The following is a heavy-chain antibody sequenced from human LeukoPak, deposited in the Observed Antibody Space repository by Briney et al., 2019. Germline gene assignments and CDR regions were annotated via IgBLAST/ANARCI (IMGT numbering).Heavy chain of an antibody. D-gene: IGHD3-10*01. V-gene: IGHV3-48*01. CDR2: ITGSGTII. CDR3: ARPRFPYYRLSGPDYYYMDV. J-gene: IGHJ6*03. Sequence: GGSLRLSCAASGFTFSSNSMNWVRQAPGKGLEWVSFITGSGTIIYYADSVKGRFTISRDNAKNSVYLQMNSLRAEDTAVYYCARPRFPYYRLSGPDYYYMDVWGKGATVTVSS. CDR1: GFTFSSNS.